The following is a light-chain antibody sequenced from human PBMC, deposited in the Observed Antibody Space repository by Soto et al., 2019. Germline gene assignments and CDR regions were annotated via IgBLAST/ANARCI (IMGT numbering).Light chain of an antibody. CDR1: QSISTY. CDR3: QQSYSVPQT. CDR2: TAS. V-gene: IGKV1-39*01. J-gene: IGKJ1*01. Sequence: DIQMTQSPSSLPASVGDRVTLTCRASQSISTYLNWYQQKPGKAPDLLIYTASSLESGVPSRFSGSGSGTDFTLTITSLRPEDFATYYCQQSYSVPQTFGQGTKVDIK.